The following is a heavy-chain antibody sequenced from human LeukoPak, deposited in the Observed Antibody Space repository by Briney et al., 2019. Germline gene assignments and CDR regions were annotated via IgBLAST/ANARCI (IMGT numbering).Heavy chain of an antibody. Sequence: ASVKLSCKASGYTFTSYGISWVRQAPGQGLEWMGWISAYNGNTNYAQKLQGRVTMTTDTSTSTAYMELRSLRSDDTAVYYCARVSGWYSEDAFDIWGQGTMVTVSS. J-gene: IGHJ3*02. CDR2: ISAYNGNT. D-gene: IGHD6-19*01. V-gene: IGHV1-18*01. CDR3: ARVSGWYSEDAFDI. CDR1: GYTFTSYG.